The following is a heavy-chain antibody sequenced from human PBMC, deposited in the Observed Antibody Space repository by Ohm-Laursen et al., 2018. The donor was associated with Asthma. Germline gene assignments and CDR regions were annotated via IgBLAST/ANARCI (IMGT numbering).Heavy chain of an antibody. Sequence: PSDTLSLTCAVSGASVGDSTWSWSWVRQPPGRELEFIAYMSYRGGINYNPSLQSRVTLSIDTSKNQVSLRLISVTAADTALYFCARLDWVQSMFDSWGQGNLVTVSS. CDR2: MSYRGGI. D-gene: IGHD3-9*01. V-gene: IGHV4-61*01. CDR3: ARLDWVQSMFDS. CDR1: GASVGDSTWS. J-gene: IGHJ4*02.